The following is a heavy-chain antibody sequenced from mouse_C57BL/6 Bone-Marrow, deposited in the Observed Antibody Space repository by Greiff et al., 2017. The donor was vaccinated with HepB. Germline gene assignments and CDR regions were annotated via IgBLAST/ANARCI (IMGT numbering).Heavy chain of an antibody. Sequence: QVQLQQSGAELARPGASVKLSCKASGYTFTSYGISWVKQSTGQGLEWIGEIYPRSGNTYYNEKFKGKATLTADKSSSTAYMELRSLTSEDSAVYFCASSSYWYFDVWGTGTTVTVSS. CDR2: IYPRSGNT. D-gene: IGHD1-1*01. J-gene: IGHJ1*03. CDR1: GYTFTSYG. V-gene: IGHV1-81*01. CDR3: ASSSYWYFDV.